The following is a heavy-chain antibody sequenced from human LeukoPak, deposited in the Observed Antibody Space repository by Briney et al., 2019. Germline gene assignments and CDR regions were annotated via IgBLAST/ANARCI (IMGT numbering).Heavy chain of an antibody. CDR3: ARDRRGAYWFDP. Sequence: PGGSLRLSCAASGFTFNNAWMSWVRQAPGKGLEWVSSISSSSSYIYYADSVKGRFAISRDNAKNSLYLQMNSLRAEDTAVYYCARDRRGAYWFDPWGQGTLVTVSS. V-gene: IGHV3-21*01. D-gene: IGHD1-26*01. J-gene: IGHJ5*02. CDR1: GFTFNNAW. CDR2: ISSSSSYI.